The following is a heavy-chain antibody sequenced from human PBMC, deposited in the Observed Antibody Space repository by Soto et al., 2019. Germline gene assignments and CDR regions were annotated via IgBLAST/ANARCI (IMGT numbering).Heavy chain of an antibody. Sequence: PSETLSLTCSVSGYLISSGYYWGWIRQTPGKGLEWLGSIDYSGRTYYNPSLKSRVSTSVDLSKNQFSLNLRSVTAADTAVYFCARDLSSGYDSYYFEYWGQGTLVTVSS. CDR2: IDYSGRT. V-gene: IGHV4-38-2*02. CDR1: GYLISSGYY. CDR3: ARDLSSGYDSYYFEY. J-gene: IGHJ4*02. D-gene: IGHD3-22*01.